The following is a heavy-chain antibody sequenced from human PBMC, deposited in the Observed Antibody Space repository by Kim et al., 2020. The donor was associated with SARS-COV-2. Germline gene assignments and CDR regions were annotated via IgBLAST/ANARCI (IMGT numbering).Heavy chain of an antibody. CDR1: GEPINIDDYY. V-gene: IGHV4-39*01. D-gene: IGHD3-10*01. CDR2: ISSGGST. CDR3: ARPGSVSGWFYFDS. J-gene: IGHJ4*02. Sequence: SETLSLTCTVSGEPINIDDYYWGWIRQSPGKRLEYIGSISSGGSTYFNPTLKSRVTISLDTSKNQFFLKLNSVTAADTAVYFCARPGSVSGWFYFDSWGQGILVSVSS.